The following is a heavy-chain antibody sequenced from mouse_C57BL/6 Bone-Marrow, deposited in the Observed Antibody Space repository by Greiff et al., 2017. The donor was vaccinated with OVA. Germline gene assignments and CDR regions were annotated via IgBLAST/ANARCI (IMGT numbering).Heavy chain of an antibody. J-gene: IGHJ1*03. Sequence: QVQLQQPGAELVRPGTSVKLSCKASGYTFTSYWMHWVKQRPGQGLEWIGVIDPSDSYTNYNQKFKGKATLTVDTSSSTAYMQLSSLTSADSAVNYGANGYWYFDDWGTGTTVTVSS. V-gene: IGHV1-59*01. CDR3: ANGYWYFDD. CDR2: IDPSDSYT. CDR1: GYTFTSYW.